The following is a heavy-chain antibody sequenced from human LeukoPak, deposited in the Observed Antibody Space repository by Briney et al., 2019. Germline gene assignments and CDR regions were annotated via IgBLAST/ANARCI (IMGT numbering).Heavy chain of an antibody. D-gene: IGHD3-16*02. CDR1: GYTFTSYD. V-gene: IGHV1-8*03. CDR3: ALALRLGELSSFDY. J-gene: IGHJ4*02. CDR2: MNPNSGNT. Sequence: ASVKVSCKASGYTFTSYDINWVRQATGQGLEWMGWMNPNSGNTGYAQKFQGRVTITRNTSISTAYMELSRLRSDDTAVYYCALALRLGELSSFDYWGQGTLVTVSS.